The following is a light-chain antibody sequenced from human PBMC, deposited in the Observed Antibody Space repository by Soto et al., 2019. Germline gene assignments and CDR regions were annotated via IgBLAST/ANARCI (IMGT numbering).Light chain of an antibody. V-gene: IGLV2-8*01. Sequence: QYALTQPPSASGSPGQSVTISCTGTSSDVGAYNYVSWYQQYPGKVPRLMIYEVNKRPSGVPDRFSGSKSGNTASLTVSGLQAEDEADYYCTSYAGGNNVFGTGTKLTVL. CDR2: EVN. CDR3: TSYAGGNNV. J-gene: IGLJ1*01. CDR1: SSDVGAYNY.